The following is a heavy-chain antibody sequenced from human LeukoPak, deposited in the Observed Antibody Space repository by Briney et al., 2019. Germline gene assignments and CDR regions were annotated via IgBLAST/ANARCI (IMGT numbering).Heavy chain of an antibody. CDR1: GFTFRSSE. CDR3: ARDSYNGDYVPGYFQH. Sequence: PGGSLRLSCATSGFTFRSSEMNWVRQAPGKGLEWVPYISGTGNTIYYTDSVKGRFTISRDNAKNSLYLQMNSLRAEDTAVYYCARDSYNGDYVPGYFQHWGQGTLVTVSS. V-gene: IGHV3-48*03. D-gene: IGHD4-17*01. J-gene: IGHJ1*01. CDR2: ISGTGNTI.